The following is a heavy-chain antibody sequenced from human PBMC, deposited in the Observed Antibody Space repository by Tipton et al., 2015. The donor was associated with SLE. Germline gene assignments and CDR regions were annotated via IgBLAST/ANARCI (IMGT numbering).Heavy chain of an antibody. CDR3: ARLRSYYDSRAMDV. V-gene: IGHV1-18*01. CDR1: GYSFTAYG. J-gene: IGHJ6*04. D-gene: IGHD3-22*01. CDR2: IAAYNGHT. Sequence: QVQLVQSGPEVKEPGASVRVSCKASGYSFTAYGFAWVRQAPGQGLEWMGWIAAYNGHTDYAQKFQGRVTMTVPPSTDTPYMELRSLRSDDTALYFCARLRSYYDSRAMDVWGKGTTVTVSS.